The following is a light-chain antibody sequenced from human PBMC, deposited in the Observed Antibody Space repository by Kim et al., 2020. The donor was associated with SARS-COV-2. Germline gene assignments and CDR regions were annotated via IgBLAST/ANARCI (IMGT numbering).Light chain of an antibody. J-gene: IGKJ4*01. Sequence: STGENATLSSRARQNIGDYVDWYQHKTGQAPRLLIYDIATRATGIPARFSGSGSGTEFTLTVSSLEPEDLGVYYCQHRSDWPPGVTFGGGTKVEI. CDR1: QNIGDY. V-gene: IGKV3-11*01. CDR3: QHRSDWPPGVT. CDR2: DIA.